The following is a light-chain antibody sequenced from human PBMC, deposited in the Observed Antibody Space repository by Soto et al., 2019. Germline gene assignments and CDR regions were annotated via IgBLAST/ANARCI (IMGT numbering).Light chain of an antibody. V-gene: IGLV1-51*01. J-gene: IGLJ3*02. CDR1: SSNIGNNY. CDR3: ATWDSGLRAGEV. CDR2: DNH. Sequence: QSVLTQPPSVSAAPGQKVTISCSGSSSNIGNNYVSWYRQFPRTAPKLLIYDNHKRPSGIPDRFSGSKSGTSATLAITGLQTGDEADYYCATWDSGLRAGEVFGGGTKVTVL.